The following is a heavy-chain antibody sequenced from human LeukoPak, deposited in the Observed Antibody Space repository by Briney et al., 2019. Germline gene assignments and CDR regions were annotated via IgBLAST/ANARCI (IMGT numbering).Heavy chain of an antibody. Sequence: SVKLSCNASAYAFTGYYIRWVRHAPGQGLGWVGGINPNSGGTKYAHTFQGRVPFTRDTSITTAYMEVSRLRPDDTAVYYCARNSVRGVVVPAGIGNYWGQGTLVTVSS. J-gene: IGHJ4*02. V-gene: IGHV1-2*07. CDR1: AYAFTGYY. CDR2: INPNSGGT. CDR3: ARNSVRGVVVPAGIGNY. D-gene: IGHD2-2*02.